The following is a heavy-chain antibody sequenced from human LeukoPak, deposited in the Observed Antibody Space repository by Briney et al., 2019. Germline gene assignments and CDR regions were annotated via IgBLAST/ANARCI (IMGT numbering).Heavy chain of an antibody. D-gene: IGHD3-9*01. Sequence: GGSLRLSCAASGFTFNIYAMSWVRQAPGKGLKWVSSIDNSGGDTYYADSVKGRFTISRDNSKNTLYLQMNSLRAEDTAVYYCAKNHDILTGTSDYWGQGTLVTVSS. CDR3: AKNHDILTGTSDY. V-gene: IGHV3-23*01. CDR2: IDNSGGDT. CDR1: GFTFNIYA. J-gene: IGHJ4*02.